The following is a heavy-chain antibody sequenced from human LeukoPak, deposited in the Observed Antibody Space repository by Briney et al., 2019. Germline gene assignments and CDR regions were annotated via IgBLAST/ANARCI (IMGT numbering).Heavy chain of an antibody. V-gene: IGHV3-23*01. CDR1: GFTFSSYA. D-gene: IGHD6-19*01. CDR2: ISGSGGST. CDR3: AKAGSSGYYYFDY. Sequence: GGSLRLSCAASGFTFSSYAMRWVRQGPGKGLEWVSAISGSGGSTYYADSVKGRFTISRDNSKSTLYLQMNSLRAEDTAVYYCAKAGSSGYYYFDYWGQGTLVTVSS. J-gene: IGHJ4*02.